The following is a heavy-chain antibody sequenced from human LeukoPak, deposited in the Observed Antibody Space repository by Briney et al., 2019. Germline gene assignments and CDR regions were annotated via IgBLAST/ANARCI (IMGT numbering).Heavy chain of an antibody. V-gene: IGHV1-18*04. CDR1: GYTFTGYY. Sequence: ASVKVSCKASGYTFTGYYMHWVRQAPGQGLEWMGWISAYNDNTKYAQKLQGRVTMTTDTSTSAAYMELRSLRSDDTAMYYCARDPGQSSGYGFDYWGQGTLVTVSS. CDR2: ISAYNDNT. D-gene: IGHD5-12*01. J-gene: IGHJ4*02. CDR3: ARDPGQSSGYGFDY.